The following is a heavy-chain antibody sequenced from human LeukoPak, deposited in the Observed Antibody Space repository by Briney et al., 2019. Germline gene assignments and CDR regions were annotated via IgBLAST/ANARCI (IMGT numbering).Heavy chain of an antibody. Sequence: GGSLRLSCAASGFTFSSYWMSWVRQAPGKGLEWVANIQQDGSEKYYVDSVKGRFTISRDNAKNSLYLQMNSLRAEDTAVYYCASSPYDILTGYKYNWFDPWGQGTLVTVSS. V-gene: IGHV3-7*01. D-gene: IGHD3-9*01. CDR2: IQQDGSEK. CDR3: ASSPYDILTGYKYNWFDP. J-gene: IGHJ5*02. CDR1: GFTFSSYW.